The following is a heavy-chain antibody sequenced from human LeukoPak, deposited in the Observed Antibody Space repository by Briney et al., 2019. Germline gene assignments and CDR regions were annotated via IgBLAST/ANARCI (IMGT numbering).Heavy chain of an antibody. D-gene: IGHD5-12*01. J-gene: IGHJ4*02. CDR3: ARIRAGGYDGKKGFCDY. Sequence: PSETLSLTCTVSGGSISSSSYYWGWIRQPPGKGLEWIGSIYYSGSTYYNPSLKSRVTISVDTSKNQFSLKLSSVTAADTAVYYCARIRAGGYDGKKGFCDYWGQGTLVTVSS. V-gene: IGHV4-39*07. CDR2: IYYSGST. CDR1: GGSISSSSYY.